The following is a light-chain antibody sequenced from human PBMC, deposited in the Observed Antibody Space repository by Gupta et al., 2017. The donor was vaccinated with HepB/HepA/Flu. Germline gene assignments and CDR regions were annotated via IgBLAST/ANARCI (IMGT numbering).Light chain of an antibody. V-gene: IGKV4-1*01. Sequence: DIVMTQSPDSLAVSLGERATINCKSSQSVLYSSNNKNYLSWYQQKPGQPPKLLDYWASTRESGVPVRFSGSGSGTDFTLTSRSLQAEDVAVYYCQQYYSTPLSFGGGTKVEIK. CDR2: WAS. CDR1: QSVLYSSNNKNY. J-gene: IGKJ4*01. CDR3: QQYYSTPLS.